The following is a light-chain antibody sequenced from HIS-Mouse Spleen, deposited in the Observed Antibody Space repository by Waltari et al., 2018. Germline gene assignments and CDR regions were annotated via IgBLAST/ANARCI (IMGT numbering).Light chain of an antibody. CDR3: SSYTSSSTNWV. Sequence: DYNYVSWYQQHPGKAPKLMIYDVSNRPSGVSNRFSGSKSGNTASLTISGLQAEDEADYYCSSYTSSSTNWVFGGGTKLTVL. CDR2: DVS. V-gene: IGLV2-14*03. J-gene: IGLJ3*02. CDR1: DYNY.